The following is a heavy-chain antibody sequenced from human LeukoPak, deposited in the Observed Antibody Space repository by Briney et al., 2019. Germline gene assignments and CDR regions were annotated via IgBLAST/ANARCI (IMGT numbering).Heavy chain of an antibody. CDR2: ISGYNGKT. D-gene: IGHD3-10*01. CDR3: ARDWGPRYGSGRDAFDF. CDR1: GFTFSNYG. Sequence: ASVKVSCKASGFTFSNYGISWVRQAPGQGLEWMGWISGYNGKTNYAQKLQGRVTMTPDTPTSTAYVELRSLRSDDTAVYYCARDWGPRYGSGRDAFDFWGQGTMVTVSS. V-gene: IGHV1-18*01. J-gene: IGHJ3*01.